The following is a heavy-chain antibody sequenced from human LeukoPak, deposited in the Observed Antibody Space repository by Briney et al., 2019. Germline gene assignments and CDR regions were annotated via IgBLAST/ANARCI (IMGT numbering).Heavy chain of an antibody. CDR1: GVPISRYY. D-gene: IGHD6-13*01. J-gene: IGHJ4*02. V-gene: IGHV4-59*08. CDR3: ASLIAAAGLYFDY. Sequence: SETLSLTCTVSGVPISRYYWSWLRQPPGKGLEWIGYIYYSGSTNYNPSLKSRVTISVDTSKNQFSLKLSSVTAADTAVYYCASLIAAAGLYFDYWGQGTLVTVSS. CDR2: IYYSGST.